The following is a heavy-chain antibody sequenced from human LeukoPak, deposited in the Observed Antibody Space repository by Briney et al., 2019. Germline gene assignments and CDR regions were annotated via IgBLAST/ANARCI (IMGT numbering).Heavy chain of an antibody. CDR1: GGSISRGDYY. CDR3: ARGTVVVVITSLDP. Sequence: PSETLSLTCTVSGGSISRGDYYWNWIRQPPGKVLEWIGYIYYSGSTYYNPSLKSRVTISVDTSKNQFSLKLSSVTAADTAVYYCARGTVVVVITSLDPWGQGTLVTVSS. J-gene: IGHJ5*02. CDR2: IYYSGST. V-gene: IGHV4-30-4*08. D-gene: IGHD3-22*01.